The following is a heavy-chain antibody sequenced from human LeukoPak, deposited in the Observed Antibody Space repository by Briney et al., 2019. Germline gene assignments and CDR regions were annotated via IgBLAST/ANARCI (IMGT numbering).Heavy chain of an antibody. Sequence: SGPTLVNPTQTLTLTCTFSGFSLSTSGVGVGWIRQPPGKALEWLALIYWNDDKRYSPSLKSRLTITKNTSKNQVVLTMTNMDPVDTATYYCARRRGPTDEFDYWGQGTLVTVST. J-gene: IGHJ4*02. CDR3: ARRRGPTDEFDY. CDR1: GFSLSTSGVG. V-gene: IGHV2-5*01. D-gene: IGHD4-17*01. CDR2: IYWNDDK.